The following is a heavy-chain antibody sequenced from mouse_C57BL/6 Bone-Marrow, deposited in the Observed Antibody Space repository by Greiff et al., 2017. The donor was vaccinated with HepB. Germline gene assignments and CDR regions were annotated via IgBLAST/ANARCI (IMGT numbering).Heavy chain of an antibody. Sequence: VKLMESGAELVRPGTSVKMSCKASGYTFTNYWIGWAKQRPGHGLEWIGDIYPGGGYTNYNEKFKGKATLTADKSSSTAYMQFSSLTSEDSAIYYCARSQGITTVAFDDWGQGTTLTVSS. J-gene: IGHJ2*01. D-gene: IGHD1-1*01. CDR1: GYTFTNYW. CDR2: IYPGGGYT. V-gene: IGHV1-63*01. CDR3: ARSQGITTVAFDD.